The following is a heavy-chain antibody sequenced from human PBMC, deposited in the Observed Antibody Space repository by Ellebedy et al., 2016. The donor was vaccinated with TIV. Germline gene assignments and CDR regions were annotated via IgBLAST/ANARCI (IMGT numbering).Heavy chain of an antibody. D-gene: IGHD3-22*01. CDR3: ARDRWYYDSSGYYHNWFDP. Sequence: MPSETLSLTCTVSGGSISSYYWSWIRQPPGKGLEWIGYIYYSGSTNYHPSLKSRVTISVDTSKNQFSLKLSPVTATDTAVYYCARDRWYYDSSGYYHNWFDPWGQGTLVTVSS. J-gene: IGHJ5*02. V-gene: IGHV4-59*01. CDR2: IYYSGST. CDR1: GGSISSYY.